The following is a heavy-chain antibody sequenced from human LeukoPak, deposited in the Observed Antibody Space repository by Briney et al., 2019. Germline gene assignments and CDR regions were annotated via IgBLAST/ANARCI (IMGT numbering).Heavy chain of an antibody. Sequence: GGSLRLSCAASGFTFSSYEMNWVRQAPGKGLEGVSYISSSGSTIYYADSVKGRFTISRDNAKNSLYLQMNSLRAEDTAVYYCARGRTTLWVDYWGQGTLVTVSS. CDR3: ARGRTTLWVDY. D-gene: IGHD2/OR15-2a*01. CDR2: ISSSGSTI. J-gene: IGHJ4*02. CDR1: GFTFSSYE. V-gene: IGHV3-48*03.